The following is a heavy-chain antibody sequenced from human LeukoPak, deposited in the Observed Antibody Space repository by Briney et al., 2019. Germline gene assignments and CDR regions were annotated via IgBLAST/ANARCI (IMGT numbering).Heavy chain of an antibody. Sequence: PGRSLRLSCAASGFTFSSYEMNWVRQAPGKGLEWVSYISSSGSTIYYADSVKGRFTISRDNAKNSLYLQMNSLRAEDTAVYYCARVRVNDYVGYYMDVWGKGTTVTISS. V-gene: IGHV3-48*03. CDR1: GFTFSSYE. D-gene: IGHD4-17*01. CDR2: ISSSGSTI. J-gene: IGHJ6*03. CDR3: ARVRVNDYVGYYMDV.